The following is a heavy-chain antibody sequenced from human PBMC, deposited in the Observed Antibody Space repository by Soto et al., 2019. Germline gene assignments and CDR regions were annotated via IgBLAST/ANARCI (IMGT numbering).Heavy chain of an antibody. J-gene: IGHJ4*02. CDR2: ISWNSGTI. V-gene: IGHV3-9*01. D-gene: IGHD2-8*01. CDR3: AKGPMYAR. CDR1: GFTFDDYA. Sequence: GGSLRLSCAASGFTFDDYAMHWVRQAPGKGLEWVSGISWNSGTIGYADSVKGRFTISRDNAKNSLYLQMTSLRAEDTALYYCAKGPMYARWGQGTLVTVSS.